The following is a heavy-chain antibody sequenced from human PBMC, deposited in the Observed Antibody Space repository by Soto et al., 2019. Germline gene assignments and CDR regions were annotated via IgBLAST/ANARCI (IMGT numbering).Heavy chain of an antibody. CDR1: GYSFTSYW. CDR3: ARTLVVPAAFYYYYGMGV. Sequence: GESLKISCKGSGYSFTSYWIGWVRQMPGKGLEWMGIIYPGDSDTRYSPSFQGQVTISADKSISTAYLQWSSLKASDTAMYYCARTLVVPAAFYYYYGMGVWGQGTTVTVSS. J-gene: IGHJ6*02. D-gene: IGHD2-2*01. V-gene: IGHV5-51*01. CDR2: IYPGDSDT.